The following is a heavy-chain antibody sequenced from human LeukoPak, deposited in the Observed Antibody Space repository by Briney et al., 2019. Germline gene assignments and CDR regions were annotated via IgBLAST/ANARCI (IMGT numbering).Heavy chain of an antibody. Sequence: GASVKVSCKASGYTFTGYYMHWVRQAPGQGLEWMGWINPNSGGTNYAQKFQGWVTMTRDTSISTAYMELSRLRSDDTAVYYCARVPMTFYGDYNPPFDYWGQGTLVTVSS. CDR2: INPNSGGT. CDR3: ARVPMTFYGDYNPPFDY. J-gene: IGHJ4*02. V-gene: IGHV1-2*04. CDR1: GYTFTGYY. D-gene: IGHD4-17*01.